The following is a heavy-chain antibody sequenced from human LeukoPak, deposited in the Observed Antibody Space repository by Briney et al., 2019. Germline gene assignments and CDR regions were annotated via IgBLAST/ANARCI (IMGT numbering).Heavy chain of an antibody. CDR2: IYYSGST. D-gene: IGHD2-15*01. CDR1: GGSFSGYY. Sequence: SETLSLTCAVYGGSFSGYYWSWIRQPPGKGLEWIGYIYYSGSTNFNPSLKSRVTISVDTSKNQFSLKLSSVTAADTAVYYCARHADCSGGSCYSGSEYFRHWGQGTLVTVSS. CDR3: ARHADCSGGSCYSGSEYFRH. J-gene: IGHJ1*01. V-gene: IGHV4-59*08.